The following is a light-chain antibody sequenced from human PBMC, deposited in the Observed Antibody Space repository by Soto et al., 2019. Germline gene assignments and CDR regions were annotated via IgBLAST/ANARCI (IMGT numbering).Light chain of an antibody. Sequence: QSVLTQPASVSGSPGQSITIPCTGTSSDVGGYNYVSWYQHHPGKAPKLMIYDVSNRPSGISNRFSGSKSGNTASLTISGLQAEDEADYYCSSYTSSSAPYVFGTGTKVTVL. CDR2: DVS. J-gene: IGLJ1*01. CDR3: SSYTSSSAPYV. CDR1: SSDVGGYNY. V-gene: IGLV2-14*03.